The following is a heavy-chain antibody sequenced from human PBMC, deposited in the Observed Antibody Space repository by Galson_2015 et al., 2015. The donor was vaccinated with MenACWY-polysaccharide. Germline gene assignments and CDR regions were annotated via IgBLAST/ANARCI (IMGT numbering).Heavy chain of an antibody. V-gene: IGHV3-7*01. CDR1: GFTFSSYW. Sequence: SLRLSCAASGFTFSSYWMNWVRQAPGKGLEWVANIKQDGSEKYYVDSVKGRFTSSRDNAKNSLYLQMNSLRAEDTAVYYCARVYSSSSGRGLDCWGQGTLVIVSS. CDR3: ARVYSSSSGRGLDC. CDR2: IKQDGSEK. J-gene: IGHJ4*02. D-gene: IGHD6-6*01.